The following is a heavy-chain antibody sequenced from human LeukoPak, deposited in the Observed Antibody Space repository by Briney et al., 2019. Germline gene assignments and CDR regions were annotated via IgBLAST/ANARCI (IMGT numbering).Heavy chain of an antibody. V-gene: IGHV3-48*01. CDR1: GFTFSSHS. Sequence: GGSLRLSCAASGFTFSSHSMNWVRQAPGKGLEWVSYISSDSSTIYYADSVKGRFTISRDNAKNSLYLQMNSLRAEDTAVYYCARDPPGGQSNWFDPWGQGTLVTVSS. J-gene: IGHJ5*02. CDR2: ISSDSSTI. CDR3: ARDPPGGQSNWFDP. D-gene: IGHD6-19*01.